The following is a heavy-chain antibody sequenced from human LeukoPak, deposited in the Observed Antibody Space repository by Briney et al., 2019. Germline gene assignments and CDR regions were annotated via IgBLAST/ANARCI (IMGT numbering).Heavy chain of an antibody. Sequence: ASVKVSSKASGYTFDNYGISWVRQAPGQGLEWMGWISAYDGNTNYANKLQGRVTMTTDASTSTAFMELRSLTPDDTAVYFCARDFGMFTISHGDAFAIWGQGTVVTVSS. V-gene: IGHV1-18*01. CDR1: GYTFDNYG. CDR2: ISAYDGNT. J-gene: IGHJ3*02. CDR3: ARDFGMFTISHGDAFAI. D-gene: IGHD5-24*01.